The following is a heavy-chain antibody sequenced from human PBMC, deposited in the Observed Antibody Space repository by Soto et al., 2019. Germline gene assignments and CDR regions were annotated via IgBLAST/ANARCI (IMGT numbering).Heavy chain of an antibody. D-gene: IGHD4-4*01. J-gene: IGHJ2*01. CDR1: GGSFSGYY. Sequence: SETLSLTCAVYGGSFSGYYWSWIRQPPGKGLEWIGEINHSGSTNYNPSLKSRVTISVDTSKNQFSLKLSSVTAADTAVYYCARGALMTFYIKTYFDLWGRGTLVTVSS. CDR3: ARGALMTFYIKTYFDL. V-gene: IGHV4-34*01. CDR2: INHSGST.